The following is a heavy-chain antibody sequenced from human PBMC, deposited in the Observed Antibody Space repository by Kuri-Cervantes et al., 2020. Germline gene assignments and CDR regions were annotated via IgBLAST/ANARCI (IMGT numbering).Heavy chain of an antibody. CDR1: GFTFDDYA. CDR2: ISWNSGSI. CDR3: GRDGGSIEY. Sequence: SLKISCAASGFTFDDYAMHWARQAPGKGLEWVSGISWNSGSIGYVDSVKGRFTISRDNAKNTLYLQMSSLRAEDTAVYYCGRDGGSIEYWGQGTLVTVSS. J-gene: IGHJ4*02. D-gene: IGHD3-16*01. V-gene: IGHV3-9*01.